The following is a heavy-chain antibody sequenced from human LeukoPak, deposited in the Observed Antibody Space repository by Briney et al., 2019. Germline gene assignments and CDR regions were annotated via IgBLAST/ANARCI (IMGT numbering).Heavy chain of an antibody. CDR2: IYPGDSDT. CDR1: GYSFTSYW. Sequence: GESLKISCKGSGYSFTSYWIGWVRPMPGKGLEWMGIIYPGDSDTRYSPSFQGQVTISADKSISTAYLQWSSLKASDTAMYYCARPFGEAVGATLGGVDYWGQGTLVTVSS. D-gene: IGHD1-26*01. V-gene: IGHV5-51*01. J-gene: IGHJ4*02. CDR3: ARPFGEAVGATLGGVDY.